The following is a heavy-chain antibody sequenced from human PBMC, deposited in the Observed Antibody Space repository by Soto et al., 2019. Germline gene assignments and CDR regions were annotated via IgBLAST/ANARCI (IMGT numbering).Heavy chain of an antibody. V-gene: IGHV4-59*01. CDR2: IYYSGST. CDR3: ARQVVGELYYYYYYYGMDV. CDR1: GGSISSYY. D-gene: IGHD3-10*01. J-gene: IGHJ6*02. Sequence: PSETLSLTCTVSGGSISSYYWSWIRQPPGKGLEWIGYIYYSGSTNYNPSLKSRVTISVDTSKNQFSLKLSSVTAADTAVYYCARQVVGELYYYYYYYGMDVWGQGTTVTVSS.